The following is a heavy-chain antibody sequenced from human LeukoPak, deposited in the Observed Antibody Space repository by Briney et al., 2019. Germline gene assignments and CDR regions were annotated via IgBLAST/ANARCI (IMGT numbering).Heavy chain of an antibody. V-gene: IGHV1-18*01. Sequence: GASVKVSCKASGYTFTSYGISWVRQAPGQGLEWMGWISAYNGNTNYAQKLQGRVTMTTDTSTSTAYMELRSLRSDDTAVYYCARGLFFGIRRLGELSDWGQGTLVTVSS. CDR3: ARGLFFGIRRLGELSD. J-gene: IGHJ4*02. D-gene: IGHD3-16*02. CDR1: GYTFTSYG. CDR2: ISAYNGNT.